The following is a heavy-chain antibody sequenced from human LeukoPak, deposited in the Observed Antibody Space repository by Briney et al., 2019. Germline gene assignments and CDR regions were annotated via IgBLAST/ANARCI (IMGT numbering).Heavy chain of an antibody. CDR2: IRYDGSNK. D-gene: IGHD2-15*01. J-gene: IGHJ4*02. V-gene: IGHV3-30*02. CDR1: GFTFSSYG. Sequence: GGSLRLSCAASGFTFSSYGMHWVRQAPGKGLEWVAFIRYDGSNKYYADSVKGRFTISRDNSKNTLYLQMNSLRAEDTAVYYCAKEGPGYCSGGSCYGDYFDYWGQGTLVTVSS. CDR3: AKEGPGYCSGGSCYGDYFDY.